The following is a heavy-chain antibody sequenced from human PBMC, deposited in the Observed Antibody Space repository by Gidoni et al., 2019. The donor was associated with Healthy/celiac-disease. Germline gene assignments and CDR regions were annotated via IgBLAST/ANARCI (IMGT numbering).Heavy chain of an antibody. Sequence: EVQLVESGGGLVKPGGSLSLSCAAPGFTFSSYSMTWVRQAPGKGLEWVSSMSSSSSYIYYADSVKGRFTISRDNAKNSLYLQMNSLRAEDTAVYYCARDSSGWGGVFDYWGQGTLVTVSS. CDR1: GFTFSSYS. CDR3: ARDSSGWGGVFDY. D-gene: IGHD6-19*01. CDR2: MSSSSSYI. V-gene: IGHV3-21*01. J-gene: IGHJ4*02.